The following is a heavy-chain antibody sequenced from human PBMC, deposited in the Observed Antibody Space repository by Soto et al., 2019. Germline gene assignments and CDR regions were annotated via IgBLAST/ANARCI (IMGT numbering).Heavy chain of an antibody. CDR3: AKDSSSWYVRSFSDY. CDR1: GFTFSSYA. D-gene: IGHD6-13*01. J-gene: IGHJ4*02. Sequence: EVQLLESGGGLVQPGGSLRLSCAASGFTFSSYAMSWVRQAPGKGLEWVSAISGSGGIPYYADSVKGRFTISRDNSKNTLYLQMNSLRAEDTAVYYCAKDSSSWYVRSFSDYWGQGTLVTVSS. CDR2: ISGSGGIP. V-gene: IGHV3-23*01.